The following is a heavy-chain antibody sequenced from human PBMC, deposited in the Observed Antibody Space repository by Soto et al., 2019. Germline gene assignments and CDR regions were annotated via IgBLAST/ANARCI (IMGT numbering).Heavy chain of an antibody. CDR1: GFTCSNAW. Sequence: PGGSLRLSCAASGFTCSNAWMNWVRQAPGKGLEWVGRIKSKTDGGTTDYAAPVKGRFTISRDDSKNTLYLQMNSLKTEDTAVYYCTTALTIFGVPWEFYSYYYGMDVWGQGTTVTVSS. V-gene: IGHV3-15*07. J-gene: IGHJ6*02. CDR2: IKSKTDGGTT. CDR3: TTALTIFGVPWEFYSYYYGMDV. D-gene: IGHD3-3*01.